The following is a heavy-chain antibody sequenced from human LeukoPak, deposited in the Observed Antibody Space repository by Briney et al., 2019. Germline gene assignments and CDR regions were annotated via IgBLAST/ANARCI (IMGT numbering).Heavy chain of an antibody. CDR3: AKLVVPAAIRGGAFDI. J-gene: IGHJ3*02. CDR2: ISGSGGTT. Sequence: TGGSLRLSCAASGFTFSSYGMSWVRQAPGKGLEWVSGISGSGGTTYYADSVKGRFTISRDNSKNTLYLQMNSLRAEDTAVYYCAKLVVPAAIRGGAFDIWGQGTMVTVSS. D-gene: IGHD2-2*01. V-gene: IGHV3-23*01. CDR1: GFTFSSYG.